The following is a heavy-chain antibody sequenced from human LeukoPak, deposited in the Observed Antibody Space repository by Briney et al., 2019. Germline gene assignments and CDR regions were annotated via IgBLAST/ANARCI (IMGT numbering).Heavy chain of an antibody. CDR1: GYTFTGYY. Sequence: ASVEVFCKASGYTFTGYYMHWVRQAPGQGLEWMGWINPNSGGTNYAQKFQGRVTMTRDTSISTAYMELSRLRSDDTAVYYCARIARHSYYYYYMDVWGKGTTVTVSS. V-gene: IGHV1-2*02. CDR3: ARIARHSYYYYYMDV. J-gene: IGHJ6*03. CDR2: INPNSGGT. D-gene: IGHD6-6*01.